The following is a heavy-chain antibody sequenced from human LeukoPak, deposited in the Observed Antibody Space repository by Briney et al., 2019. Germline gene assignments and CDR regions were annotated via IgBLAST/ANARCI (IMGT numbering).Heavy chain of an antibody. D-gene: IGHD5-12*01. V-gene: IGHV4-39*07. CDR3: AVIVATQYDAFDI. CDR1: GGSISSSSYY. J-gene: IGHJ3*02. Sequence: SETLSLTCTVSGGSISSSSYYWGWIRQPPGKGLEWIGSIYYSGSTYYNPSLKSRVTISVDTSKSRFSLKLSSVTTADTAVYYCAVIVATQYDAFDIWGQGTMVTVSS. CDR2: IYYSGST.